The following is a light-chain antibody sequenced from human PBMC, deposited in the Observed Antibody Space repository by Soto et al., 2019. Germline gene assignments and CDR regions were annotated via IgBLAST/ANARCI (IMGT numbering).Light chain of an antibody. CDR3: QQTYSGPYT. CDR2: AAS. CDR1: QSVNTY. J-gene: IGKJ2*01. Sequence: DIQMTQSPSSLSTSVGDRVTITCRASQSVNTYLNWYQQKPGKAPKLLIYAASSLQSGVPSRFGGSGSGTDFTLTISSLQPEDFATYYCQQTYSGPYTFGQGTKLEI. V-gene: IGKV1-39*01.